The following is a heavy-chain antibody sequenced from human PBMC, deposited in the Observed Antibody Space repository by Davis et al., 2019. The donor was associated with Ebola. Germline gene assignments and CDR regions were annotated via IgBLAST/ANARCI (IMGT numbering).Heavy chain of an antibody. Sequence: HSQTLSLTCAISGDSVSSAGWNWIRQSPSRGLEWLGRTYYTSKWYNDYAESVKSRVSINPDTSKNQLSLQLNSVTPEDTALYYCARGWLRGGMDVWGEGTTVTV. CDR2: TYYTSKWYN. J-gene: IGHJ6*02. V-gene: IGHV6-1*01. D-gene: IGHD3-9*01. CDR1: GDSVSSAG. CDR3: ARGWLRGGMDV.